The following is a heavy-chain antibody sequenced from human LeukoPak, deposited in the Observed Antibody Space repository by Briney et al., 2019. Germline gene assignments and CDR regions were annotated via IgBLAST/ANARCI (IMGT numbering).Heavy chain of an antibody. CDR1: GFTFSRYW. J-gene: IGHJ3*02. CDR3: VLDLFSSFAFDI. V-gene: IGHV3-74*01. Sequence: GGSLRLSCAASGFTFSRYWMHWARQAPGKGLLWVSRINSDGSSTYYADSVKGRFTTSRDNAKNALHLQMNSLTAEDTAVYYCVLDLFSSFAFDIWGQGTMVTVSS. D-gene: IGHD3/OR15-3a*01. CDR2: INSDGSST.